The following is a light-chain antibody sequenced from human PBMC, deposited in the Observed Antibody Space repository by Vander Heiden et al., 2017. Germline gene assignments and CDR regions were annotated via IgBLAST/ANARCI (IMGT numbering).Light chain of an antibody. J-gene: IGLJ2*01. Sequence: HSSLPPPASVSSSPFQSITLSCTATSSDVGSYNLVSWYQQHPGKAPKLMIYEVSKRPSGVSNRFSGSKSGNTASLTISGLQAEDEADYYCCSYAGSSTVVFGGGTKLTVL. CDR2: EVS. V-gene: IGLV2-23*02. CDR3: CSYAGSSTVV. CDR1: SSDVGSYNL.